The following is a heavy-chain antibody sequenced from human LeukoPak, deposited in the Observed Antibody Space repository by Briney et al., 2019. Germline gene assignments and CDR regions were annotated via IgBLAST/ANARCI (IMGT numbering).Heavy chain of an antibody. D-gene: IGHD3-3*01. CDR3: ANGVLPYYGFWSGYYSDPFDY. CDR2: ISGSGGST. Sequence: QPGGSLRLSCAASGFTFSSYAMSWVRQAPGKGLEWVSAISGSGGSTYYADSVKGRFTISRDNSKNTLYLQMNSLRAEDTAVYYCANGVLPYYGFWSGYYSDPFDYWGQGTLVTVSS. CDR1: GFTFSSYA. V-gene: IGHV3-23*01. J-gene: IGHJ4*02.